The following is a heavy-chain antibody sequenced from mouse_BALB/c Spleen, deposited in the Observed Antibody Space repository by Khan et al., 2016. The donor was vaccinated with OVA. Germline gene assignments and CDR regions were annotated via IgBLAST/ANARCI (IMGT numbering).Heavy chain of an antibody. CDR3: ARLGPRFAY. J-gene: IGHJ3*01. Sequence: EVQLQESGPGLVKPSQSLSLTCTVTGYSITSDYAWNWIRQFPGNKMEWMGYIGYRGSTSNNPSLKSRISITRDTSKNKFVLQLNSVTTEDTATYYCARLGPRFAYWVHGTLVPFSA. V-gene: IGHV3-2*02. CDR2: IGYRGST. D-gene: IGHD4-1*01. CDR1: GYSITSDYA.